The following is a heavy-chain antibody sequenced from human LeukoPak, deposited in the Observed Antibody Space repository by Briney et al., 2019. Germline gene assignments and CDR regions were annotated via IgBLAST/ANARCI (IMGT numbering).Heavy chain of an antibody. CDR3: AELGITMIGGV. CDR1: GFTVSSNY. CDR2: IYSGGST. V-gene: IGHV3-53*01. Sequence: GGSLRLSCAASGFTVSSNYMSWVRQAPGKGLEWVSVIYSGGSTYYADSVKGRFTISRDNSKDTLYLQMNSLRAEDTAVYYCAELGITMIGGVWGKGTTVTISS. D-gene: IGHD3-10*02. J-gene: IGHJ6*04.